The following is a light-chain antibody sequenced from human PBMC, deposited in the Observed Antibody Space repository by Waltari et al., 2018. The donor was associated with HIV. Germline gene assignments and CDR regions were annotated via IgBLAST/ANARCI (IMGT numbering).Light chain of an antibody. Sequence: QSALTQPASVSGSPGQSITISCTGTRSDVGDYNFVAWYQRHPDNAPKLIIFDVSDRPSGVSTRFSGSKSGNTASLTISGLQTEDEADYYCCSYSLTRTLVFGSGTKVTVL. CDR2: DVS. J-gene: IGLJ1*01. CDR1: RSDVGDYNF. V-gene: IGLV2-14*03. CDR3: CSYSLTRTLV.